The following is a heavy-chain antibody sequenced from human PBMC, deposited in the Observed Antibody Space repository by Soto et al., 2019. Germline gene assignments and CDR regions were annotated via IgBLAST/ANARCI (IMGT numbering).Heavy chain of an antibody. CDR2: IIPIFGTA. CDR1: GGTFSSYA. CDR3: ARDHLNYGGNPYYFDP. Sequence: SVKVSCKASGGTFSSYAISWVRQAPGQGLEWMGGIIPIFGTANYAQKFQGRVTITADESTSTAYMELSSLRSEDTAVYYCARDHLNYGGNPYYFDPWGQGTLVTVSS. V-gene: IGHV1-69*13. D-gene: IGHD4-17*01. J-gene: IGHJ5*02.